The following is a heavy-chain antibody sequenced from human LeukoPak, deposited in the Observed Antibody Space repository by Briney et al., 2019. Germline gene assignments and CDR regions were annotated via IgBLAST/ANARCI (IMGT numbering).Heavy chain of an antibody. V-gene: IGHV1-2*02. CDR2: INPNSGGT. CDR1: GYTFTGYY. D-gene: IGHD3-10*01. Sequence: ASMKVSCKASGYTFTGYYMHWVRQAPGQGLEWMGWINPNSGGTNYAQKFQGRVTMTRDTSISTAYMELSRLRSDDTAVYYCARKIYYYNKMDVWGQGTTVAVSS. J-gene: IGHJ6*02. CDR3: ARKIYYYNKMDV.